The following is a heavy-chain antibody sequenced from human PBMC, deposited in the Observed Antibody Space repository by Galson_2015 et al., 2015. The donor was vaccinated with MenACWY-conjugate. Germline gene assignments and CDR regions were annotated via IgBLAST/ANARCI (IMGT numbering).Heavy chain of an antibody. Sequence: SLRLSCAASGFTFSSYSMNWVRQAPGKGLEWVSYISSSSSAIYYADSVKGRFTISRDNAKNSLHLQMNSLRAVDTAVYYCARRGRDYGDCESNGKIDYWGQGTLVTVSS. D-gene: IGHD4-17*01. CDR2: ISSSSSAI. V-gene: IGHV3-48*04. J-gene: IGHJ4*02. CDR1: GFTFSSYS. CDR3: ARRGRDYGDCESNGKIDY.